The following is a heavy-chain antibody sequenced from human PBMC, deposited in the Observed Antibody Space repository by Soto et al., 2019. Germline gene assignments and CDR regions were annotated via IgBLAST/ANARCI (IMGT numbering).Heavy chain of an antibody. D-gene: IGHD2-2*01. Sequence: QVQLVESGGGVVQPGRSLRLSCAASGFTFSSYGMHWVRQAPGKGLEWVAVIWYDGSNKYYADSVKGRFTISRDNSKNTLYLQMNSLRAEDTAEYYCARGVDCSSTSCYGSEFDYWGQGTLVTVSS. CDR3: ARGVDCSSTSCYGSEFDY. CDR2: IWYDGSNK. J-gene: IGHJ4*02. V-gene: IGHV3-33*01. CDR1: GFTFSSYG.